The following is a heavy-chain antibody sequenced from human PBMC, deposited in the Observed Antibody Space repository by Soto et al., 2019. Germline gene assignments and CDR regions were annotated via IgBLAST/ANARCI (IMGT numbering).Heavy chain of an antibody. Sequence: ASVKVSCKASGYTFTSYGISWVRQAPGQGLEWMGWISAYNGNTNYAQKLQGRVTMTPDTSTSTAYMELRSLRSDDTAVYYCARGTDYDFWSGYSQGPRGEFDYWGQGTLVTVSS. CDR1: GYTFTSYG. D-gene: IGHD3-3*01. V-gene: IGHV1-18*01. CDR2: ISAYNGNT. J-gene: IGHJ4*02. CDR3: ARGTDYDFWSGYSQGPRGEFDY.